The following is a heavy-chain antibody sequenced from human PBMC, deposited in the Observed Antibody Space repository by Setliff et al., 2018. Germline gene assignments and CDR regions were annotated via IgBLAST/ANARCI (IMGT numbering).Heavy chain of an antibody. J-gene: IGHJ3*02. CDR1: GYTLSKYY. CDR3: ARDRFYNSWSGTSITAPHDAFDI. CDR2: INPSGGLT. Sequence: ASVKVSCKASGYTLSKYYMHWVRQAPGQGLEWMGIINPSGGLTRYAQKFQGRVTMTSDTSTDTVYLEVSSLRSEDTAVYFCARDRFYNSWSGTSITAPHDAFDIWGQGTMVTVSS. D-gene: IGHD3-3*01. V-gene: IGHV1-46*03.